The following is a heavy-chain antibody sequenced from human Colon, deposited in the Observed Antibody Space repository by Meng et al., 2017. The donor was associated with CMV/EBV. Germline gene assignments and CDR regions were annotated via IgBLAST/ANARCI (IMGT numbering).Heavy chain of an antibody. Sequence: ISSRGYYWTWIRQHPGKGLEWIGSIYYRETTYYNSALKSRISISVDTSKNQFALNLNSVTAADTAVYYCARYRYCSSADCFNVRFFDLWGRGTLVTVSS. CDR2: IYYRETT. CDR1: ISSRGYY. J-gene: IGHJ2*01. V-gene: IGHV4-31*02. CDR3: ARYRYCSSADCFNVRFFDL. D-gene: IGHD2-2*01.